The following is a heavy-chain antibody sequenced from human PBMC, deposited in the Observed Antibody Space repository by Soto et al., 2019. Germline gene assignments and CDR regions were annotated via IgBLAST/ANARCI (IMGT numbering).Heavy chain of an antibody. Sequence: SENLDLTCTVSGGSISGYYWSWFRQPPGKGLEWIGYIYYSGTTNYSPSLKSRVTISVDTSKNQFSLELSSVTAADSAIYYCARQSGGYYYYGMDVWGQGTTVT. D-gene: IGHD1-26*01. J-gene: IGHJ6*02. CDR3: ARQSGGYYYYGMDV. V-gene: IGHV4-59*08. CDR2: IYYSGTT. CDR1: GGSISGYY.